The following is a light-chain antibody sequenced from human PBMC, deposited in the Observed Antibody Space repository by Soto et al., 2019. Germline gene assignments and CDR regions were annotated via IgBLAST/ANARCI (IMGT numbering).Light chain of an antibody. Sequence: DIQMTQSPSTLSASVGDRVTITCRASQSISSWLAWYQQKPGKAPKLLIYKASSLESGVPSRFSDSGSGTEFTLTISSLQPDDFATYYCQQYNSFPTFGQGTKVXIK. V-gene: IGKV1-5*03. CDR2: KAS. CDR1: QSISSW. CDR3: QQYNSFPT. J-gene: IGKJ1*01.